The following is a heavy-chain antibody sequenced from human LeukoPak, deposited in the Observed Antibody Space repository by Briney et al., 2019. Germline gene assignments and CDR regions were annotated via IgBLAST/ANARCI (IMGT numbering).Heavy chain of an antibody. V-gene: IGHV4-34*01. J-gene: IGHJ4*02. CDR3: ARGLSQNSSSPHFDY. CDR1: GGSFSGYY. Sequence: SETLSLTCAVYGGSFSGYYWSWIRQPPGKGLEWIGEINHSGSTNYNPSLKSRVTISVDTSKNQFSLKLSSVTAADTAVYYCARGLSQNSSSPHFDYWGQGTLVTVSS. CDR2: INHSGST. D-gene: IGHD6-13*01.